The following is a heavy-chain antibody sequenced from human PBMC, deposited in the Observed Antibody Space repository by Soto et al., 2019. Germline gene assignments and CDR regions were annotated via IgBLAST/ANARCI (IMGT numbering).Heavy chain of an antibody. V-gene: IGHV1-69*02. J-gene: IGHJ6*02. CDR2: IIPMFGLA. CDR1: GGTFSSYT. Sequence: QVQLVQSGAKVKKPGSSVKVSCKASGGTFSSYTINWVRQAPGQGLEWMGRIIPMFGLANYAQKFQGRVTITADKSTSTAYMELNSLRSDDTAVYYCASIELATTNYGLDVWGQGTTVTVSS. D-gene: IGHD1-1*01. CDR3: ASIELATTNYGLDV.